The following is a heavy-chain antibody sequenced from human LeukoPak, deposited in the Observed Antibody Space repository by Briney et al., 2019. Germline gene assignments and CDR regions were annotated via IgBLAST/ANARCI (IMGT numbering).Heavy chain of an antibody. CDR1: GGSISSSSYY. CDR3: AREHGSYDYVWGSYRYYNWFDP. Sequence: SETLSLTCTVSGGSISSSSYYWGSIRQPPGKGLEWIGSIYYSSSTYYNPSLKSRVTISVDTSKNQFSLKLSSVTAADTAVYYCAREHGSYDYVWGSYRYYNWFDPWGQGTLVTVSS. J-gene: IGHJ5*02. V-gene: IGHV4-39*02. D-gene: IGHD3-16*02. CDR2: IYYSSST.